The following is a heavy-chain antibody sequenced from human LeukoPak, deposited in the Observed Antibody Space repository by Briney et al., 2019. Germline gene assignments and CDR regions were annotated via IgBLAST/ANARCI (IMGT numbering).Heavy chain of an antibody. CDR3: ARDRGYGYSYGYGYYFDY. V-gene: IGHV1-18*01. D-gene: IGHD5-18*01. Sequence: GASVKVSCKASGYTFTSYGISWVRQAPGQGLEWMGWISAYNGNTNYAQKLQGRVTMTTDTSTSTAYMELRSLRSDDTAVYYCARDRGYGYSYGYGYYFDYWGQGTLVTVSS. J-gene: IGHJ4*02. CDR2: ISAYNGNT. CDR1: GYTFTSYG.